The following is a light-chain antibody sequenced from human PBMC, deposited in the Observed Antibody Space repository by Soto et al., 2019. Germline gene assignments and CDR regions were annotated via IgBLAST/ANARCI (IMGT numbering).Light chain of an antibody. Sequence: QSVLTQPPSVSGAPGQRVTISCTGSSSNIGAGYDIHWYQQLPGTAPKLLIYGNSNRPSGVPDRFSGSKSGTSASLAITGLQAEDEADYYCSLFTDTSTYVFGTGTKVTVL. CDR1: SSNIGAGYD. J-gene: IGLJ1*01. CDR2: GNS. CDR3: SLFTDTSTYV. V-gene: IGLV1-40*01.